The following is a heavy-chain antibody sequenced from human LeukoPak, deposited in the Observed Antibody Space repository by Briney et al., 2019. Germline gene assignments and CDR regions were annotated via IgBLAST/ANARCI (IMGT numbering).Heavy chain of an antibody. CDR1: GDSISSCSFY. J-gene: IGHJ4*02. Sequence: SQTLSLTCTVSGDSISSCSFYWSWIRQPAGKGLEGIGRIYTGGNTNYNHSLQSRVAISIDTSKNQFSLKLNSVTAADTAMYYCAKWERLNRVFFWGQGTLVAVSS. V-gene: IGHV4-61*02. D-gene: IGHD1-26*01. CDR3: AKWERLNRVFF. CDR2: IYTGGNT.